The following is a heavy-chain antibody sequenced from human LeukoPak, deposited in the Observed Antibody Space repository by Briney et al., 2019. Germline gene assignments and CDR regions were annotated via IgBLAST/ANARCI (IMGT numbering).Heavy chain of an antibody. J-gene: IGHJ5*02. Sequence: PSETLSLTCTVSGGSISSYYWSWIRQPPGKGLEWIRYIYYSGSTNYNPSLKSRVTISVDTSKNQFSLKLSSVTAADTAVYYCARDRGYGDHVGNWFDPWGQGTLVTVSS. CDR2: IYYSGST. V-gene: IGHV4-59*12. CDR1: GGSISSYY. D-gene: IGHD4-17*01. CDR3: ARDRGYGDHVGNWFDP.